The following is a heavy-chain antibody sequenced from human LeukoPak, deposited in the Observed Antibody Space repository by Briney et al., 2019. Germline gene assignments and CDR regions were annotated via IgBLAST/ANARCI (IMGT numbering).Heavy chain of an antibody. CDR1: GYTFTGYY. CDR3: ARGDSYGYTSGFDY. D-gene: IGHD5-18*01. CDR2: INPDSGGT. J-gene: IGHJ4*02. Sequence: GASVQVSCKASGYTFTGYYIHWVRQAPGQGLEWMGWINPDSGGTNFPQKFQGRVTMTRDTSISAAYMELSRLRSDDTAVYHCARGDSYGYTSGFDYWGQGTLVTVSS. V-gene: IGHV1-2*02.